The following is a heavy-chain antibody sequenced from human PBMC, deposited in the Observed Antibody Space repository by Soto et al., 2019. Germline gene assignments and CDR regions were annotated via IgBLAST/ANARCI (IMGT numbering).Heavy chain of an antibody. Sequence: QVQLVQSGAEVKKPGSSVKVSCKASGGTFSSYAISWVRQAPGQGLEWMGGIIPISGRANYAQKFPGRVTITADESTSTAYMELSSLRSEDTAVYYCARGSSPDYGDCIFDYWGQGTLVTVSS. V-gene: IGHV1-69*12. CDR2: IIPISGRA. CDR1: GGTFSSYA. J-gene: IGHJ4*02. CDR3: ARGSSPDYGDCIFDY. D-gene: IGHD4-17*01.